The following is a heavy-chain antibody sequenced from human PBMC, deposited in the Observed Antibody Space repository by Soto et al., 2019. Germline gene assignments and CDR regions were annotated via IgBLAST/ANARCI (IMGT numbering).Heavy chain of an antibody. Sequence: ASVKVSCKASGYTFTSYAMHWVRQAPGQRLEWMGWINAGNGNTKYSQKFQGRVTITRDTSASTAYMELSSLRSEDTAMYYCARDSTGYSSSWLYYYYYYMDVWGKGTTVTVSS. D-gene: IGHD6-13*01. V-gene: IGHV1-3*01. CDR3: ARDSTGYSSSWLYYYYYYMDV. CDR2: INAGNGNT. J-gene: IGHJ6*03. CDR1: GYTFTSYA.